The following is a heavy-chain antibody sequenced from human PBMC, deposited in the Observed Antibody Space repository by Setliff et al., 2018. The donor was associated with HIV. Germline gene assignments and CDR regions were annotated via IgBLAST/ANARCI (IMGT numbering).Heavy chain of an antibody. D-gene: IGHD6-13*01. CDR3: ARRIAATGDAFDI. CDR1: GGSISSCSYY. Sequence: PSETLSLNCTVSGGSISSCSYYWGWIRQPPGKGLEWIGGIYYSGSTYYNPSLKSRVTISVDTSKHQFSLMLSSVTAADTAVYYCARRIAATGDAFDIWGQGTMVTVSS. J-gene: IGHJ3*02. CDR2: IYYSGST. V-gene: IGHV4-39*01.